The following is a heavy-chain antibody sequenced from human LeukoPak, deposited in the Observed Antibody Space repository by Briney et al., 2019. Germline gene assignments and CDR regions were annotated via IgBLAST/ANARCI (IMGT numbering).Heavy chain of an antibody. CDR2: IFHSGST. J-gene: IGHJ4*02. Sequence: SGTLSLTCAVSGGSISSNNWWSWVRQPPGKGLEWIGEIFHSGSTNYNPSLKSRVTISVDKSKNQFSLRLSSVTAADTAVYYCARVLSGSNFDYWGQGTLVTVSS. V-gene: IGHV4-4*02. CDR3: ARVLSGSNFDY. D-gene: IGHD3-22*01. CDR1: GGSISSNNW.